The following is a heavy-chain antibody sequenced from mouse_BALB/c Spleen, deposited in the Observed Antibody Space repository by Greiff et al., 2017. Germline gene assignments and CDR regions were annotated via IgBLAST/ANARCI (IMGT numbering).Heavy chain of an antibody. J-gene: IGHJ4*01. CDR3: ARDDYDWGDAMDY. CDR1: GFTFSSFG. CDR2: ISSGSSTI. V-gene: IGHV5-17*02. D-gene: IGHD2-4*01. Sequence: EVKLMESGGGLVQPGGSRKLSCAASGFTFSSFGMHWVRQAPEKGLEWVAYISSGSSTIYYADTVKGRFTISRDNPKNTLFLQMTSLRSEDTAMYYCARDDYDWGDAMDYWGQGTSVTVSS.